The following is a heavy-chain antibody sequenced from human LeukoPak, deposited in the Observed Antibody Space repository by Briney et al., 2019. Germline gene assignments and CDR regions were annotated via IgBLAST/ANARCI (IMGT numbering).Heavy chain of an antibody. CDR3: ARLPTDYDYVWGSSY. D-gene: IGHD3-16*01. J-gene: IGHJ4*02. V-gene: IGHV4-34*01. CDR2: INDSGSS. Sequence: SETLSPTCAVYGGSFSGYYWSWIRQPPGKGLEWIGEINDSGSSNYSPSLKSRVTISVDASKIQFSLTLSSVTAADTAVYYCARLPTDYDYVWGSSYWGQGTLVTVSS. CDR1: GGSFSGYY.